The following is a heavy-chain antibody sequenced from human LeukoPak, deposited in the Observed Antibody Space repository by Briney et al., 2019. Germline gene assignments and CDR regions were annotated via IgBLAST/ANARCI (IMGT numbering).Heavy chain of an antibody. Sequence: GGSLRLSCAASGFSFNNYAMGWVRQAPGKGLEWVSIIIASSGSTFYADSVEGRFTISRDNSKNTLYLQMNSLRVEDTAVYYCEKRGYDFVEVAYFDFWGQGTLVTVSS. J-gene: IGHJ4*02. D-gene: IGHD5-12*01. V-gene: IGHV3-23*01. CDR3: EKRGYDFVEVAYFDF. CDR2: IIASSGST. CDR1: GFSFNNYA.